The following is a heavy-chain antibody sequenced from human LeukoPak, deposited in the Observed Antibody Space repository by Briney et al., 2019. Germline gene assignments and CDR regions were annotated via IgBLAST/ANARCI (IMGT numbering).Heavy chain of an antibody. V-gene: IGHV3-7*01. J-gene: IGHJ6*02. CDR3: ARDFGGMDV. CDR2: INQDGSQK. Sequence: GGSLRLSCAGSGFTFSSHWIGWVRQAPGKGLEWVAHINQDGSQKYYVDSVKGRFTISRDNAKNSLYLQMNSLRAEDTAVYYCARDFGGMDVWGQGTTVTVSS. D-gene: IGHD3-10*01. CDR1: GFTFSSHW.